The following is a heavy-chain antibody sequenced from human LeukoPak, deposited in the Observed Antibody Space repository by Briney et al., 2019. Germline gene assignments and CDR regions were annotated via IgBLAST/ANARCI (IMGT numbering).Heavy chain of an antibody. CDR3: ARARGRGSYHLDY. CDR1: GFTFSTYP. V-gene: IGHV3-64D*06. Sequence: GGSLRLSCSASGFTFSTYPMHWVRQAPGKGLEYVSAINNYGDSTYYADPVKGRFTISRDNSKNTLYLQMSSLRAGDTAVYYCARARGRGSYHLDYWGQGTLVTVSS. D-gene: IGHD3-16*01. J-gene: IGHJ4*02. CDR2: INNYGDST.